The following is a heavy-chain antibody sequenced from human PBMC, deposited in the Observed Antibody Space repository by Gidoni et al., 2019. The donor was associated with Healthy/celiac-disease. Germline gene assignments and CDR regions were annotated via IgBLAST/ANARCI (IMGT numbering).Heavy chain of an antibody. Sequence: EVQLLESGGGLVQPGGSLRLSCAASGFTFSSYAMSWVRQAPGKGLEWVSAISGSGGSTYYADSVKGRFTISRDNSKNTLYLQMNSLRAEDTAVYYCAKAATAVTMYYYYYYMDVWGKGTTVTVSS. CDR1: GFTFSSYA. V-gene: IGHV3-23*01. D-gene: IGHD4-17*01. CDR3: AKAATAVTMYYYYYYMDV. J-gene: IGHJ6*03. CDR2: ISGSGGST.